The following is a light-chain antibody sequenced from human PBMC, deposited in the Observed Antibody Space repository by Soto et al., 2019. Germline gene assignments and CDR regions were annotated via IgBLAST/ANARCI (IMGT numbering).Light chain of an antibody. V-gene: IGLV2-14*03. CDR1: SSDVGAYNF. CDR3: SSYTTSNTLD. J-gene: IGLJ2*01. Sequence: QSALTQPASVSGSPGQSITISCTGTSSDVGAYNFVSWYQQHPGKAPKLMIYDVTNRPSGVSSRFSGSKSGNTASLAISGLQAEDEADYYCSSYTTSNTLDFGGGTKLTVL. CDR2: DVT.